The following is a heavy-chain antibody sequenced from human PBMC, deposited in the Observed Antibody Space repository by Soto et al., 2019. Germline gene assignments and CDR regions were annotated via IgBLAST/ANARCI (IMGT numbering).Heavy chain of an antibody. D-gene: IGHD6-19*01. Sequence: QVQLVASGGGVVQPGRSLRLSCAASGFTFSSYGMHWVRQAPGKGLEWVAVIWYDGSNKYYADSVKGRFTISRDNSKNTLYLQMNSLRAEDTAVYYCARDQVAVAGIFDYWGQGTLVTVSS. CDR1: GFTFSSYG. CDR3: ARDQVAVAGIFDY. CDR2: IWYDGSNK. V-gene: IGHV3-33*01. J-gene: IGHJ4*02.